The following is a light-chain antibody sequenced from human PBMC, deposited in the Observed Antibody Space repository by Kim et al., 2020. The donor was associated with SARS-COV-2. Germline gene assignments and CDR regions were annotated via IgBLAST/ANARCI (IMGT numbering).Light chain of an antibody. Sequence: SYELTQPSSVSLSPGQTATITCSGDILAKKYARWFQQKPGQAPVLVIYKDRERPSGIPERFSGSSSGTTVTLTISGAQVEDEADYYCYSAADNILVFGGGTQLTVL. CDR2: KDR. V-gene: IGLV3-27*01. CDR1: ILAKKY. J-gene: IGLJ3*02. CDR3: YSAADNILV.